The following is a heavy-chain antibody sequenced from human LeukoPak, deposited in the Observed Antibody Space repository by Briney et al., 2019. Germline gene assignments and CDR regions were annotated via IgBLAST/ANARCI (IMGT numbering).Heavy chain of an antibody. CDR3: AKDPGSIVVVPAASGFDP. D-gene: IGHD2-2*01. CDR1: GFTFSSYA. CDR2: ISGSGGST. Sequence: TGGSLRLSCAASGFTFSSYAMSWVRQAPGKGLEWVSAISGSGGSTYYADSVKGRFTISRGNSKNTLYLQMNSLRAEDTAVYYCAKDPGSIVVVPAASGFDPWGQGTLVTVSS. J-gene: IGHJ5*02. V-gene: IGHV3-23*01.